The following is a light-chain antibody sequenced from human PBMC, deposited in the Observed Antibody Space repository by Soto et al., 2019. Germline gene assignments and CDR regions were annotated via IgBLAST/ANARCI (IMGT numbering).Light chain of an antibody. V-gene: IGKV3-15*01. J-gene: IGKJ5*01. CDR2: GAS. Sequence: EIVLTLSPGTLSLYTGERATLSCRASQTVLSNLAWYQQKPGQAPRLLIYGASTRATGIPARFSGSGSGTEFALTISSLQSEDFAVYYCQQYNNWPITFGQGTRLEIK. CDR1: QTVLSN. CDR3: QQYNNWPIT.